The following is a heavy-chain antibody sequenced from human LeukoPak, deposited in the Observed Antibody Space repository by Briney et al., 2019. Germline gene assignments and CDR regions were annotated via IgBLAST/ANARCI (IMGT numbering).Heavy chain of an antibody. CDR2: ISYDGSNK. Sequence: GGSLRLSCAASGFTFSSYAMHWVRQAPGKGLEWVAVISYDGSNKYYADSVKGRFTISRDNSKNTLYLQMNSLRAGDTAVYYCANGHLYWGQGTLVTVSS. CDR1: GFTFSSYA. D-gene: IGHD5-24*01. J-gene: IGHJ4*02. V-gene: IGHV3-30*04. CDR3: ANGHLY.